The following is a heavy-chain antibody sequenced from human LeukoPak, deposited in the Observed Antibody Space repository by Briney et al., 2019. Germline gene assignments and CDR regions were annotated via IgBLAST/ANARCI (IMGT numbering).Heavy chain of an antibody. D-gene: IGHD3-22*01. J-gene: IGHJ4*02. CDR3: ARDPRSRRDYDSSGYYGGCGY. V-gene: IGHV1-18*01. CDR1: GYTFSSYG. Sequence: ASVKVSCKASGYTFSSYGISWLRQAPGQGLEWMGWINNYNGNTNYAQKLQGRVTMTTDTSTSTAYMELRSLRSDDTAVYYCARDPRSRRDYDSSGYYGGCGYWGQGTLVTVSS. CDR2: INNYNGNT.